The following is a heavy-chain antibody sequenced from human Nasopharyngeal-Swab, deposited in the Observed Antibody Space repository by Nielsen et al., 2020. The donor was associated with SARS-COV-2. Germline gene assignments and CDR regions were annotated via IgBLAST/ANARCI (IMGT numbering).Heavy chain of an antibody. J-gene: IGHJ4*02. V-gene: IGHV4-59*08. CDR2: IYYSGST. CDR1: GGSISSYY. D-gene: IGHD1-26*01. CDR3: ARLSPFSGSYYFDY. Sequence: SETLSLTCTVSGGSISSYYWSWIRQPPGKGLEWIGYIYYSGSTNYNPSLKSRVTISVDTSKNQFSLKLSSVTAADTAVYYCARLSPFSGSYYFDYWGPGTLVTVSS.